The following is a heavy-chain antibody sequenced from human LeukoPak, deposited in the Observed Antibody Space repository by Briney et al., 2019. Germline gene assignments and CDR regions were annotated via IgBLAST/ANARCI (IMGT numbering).Heavy chain of an antibody. D-gene: IGHD6-6*01. Sequence: SETLSLTCAVYGGSFSGYYWSWIRQPPGKGLEWIGEINHSASTNYNPSLKSRVTISVDTSKNQFSLKLSSVTAADTAVYYCARGGIAARPFDYWGQGTLVTVSS. CDR3: ARGGIAARPFDY. CDR2: INHSAST. J-gene: IGHJ4*02. CDR1: GGSFSGYY. V-gene: IGHV4-34*01.